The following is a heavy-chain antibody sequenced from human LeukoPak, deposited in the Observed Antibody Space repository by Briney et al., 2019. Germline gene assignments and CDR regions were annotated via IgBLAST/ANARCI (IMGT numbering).Heavy chain of an antibody. J-gene: IGHJ6*03. CDR3: ARGGRIAAARYYYYYYMDV. CDR2: IRYDGSNK. V-gene: IGHV3-30*02. Sequence: GGSLRLSCAASGFTFSSYGMHWVRQAPGKGLEWVAFIRYDGSNKFYADSVRGRFIISRDNSKNTLYLQMNSLRPEDTAVYYCARGGRIAAARYYYYYYMDVWGKGTTVTVSS. D-gene: IGHD6-13*01. CDR1: GFTFSSYG.